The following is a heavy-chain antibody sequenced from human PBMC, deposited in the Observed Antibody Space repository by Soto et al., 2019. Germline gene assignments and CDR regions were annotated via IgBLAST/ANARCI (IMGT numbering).Heavy chain of an antibody. Sequence: GGSLRLSCAASGFTFSSYAMSWVRQAPGKGLEWVSAISGSGGSTYYADSVKGRFTISRDNSKNTLYLQMNSLRAEDTAVYYCAKDRDYSSDRDYSYYYGMDVWGQGTTVTVSS. CDR1: GFTFSSYA. CDR3: AKDRDYSSDRDYSYYYGMDV. CDR2: ISGSGGST. V-gene: IGHV3-23*01. J-gene: IGHJ6*02. D-gene: IGHD4-4*01.